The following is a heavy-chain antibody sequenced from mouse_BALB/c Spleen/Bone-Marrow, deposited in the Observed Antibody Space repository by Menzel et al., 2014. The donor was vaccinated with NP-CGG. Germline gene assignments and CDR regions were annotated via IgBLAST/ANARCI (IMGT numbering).Heavy chain of an antibody. CDR2: INPGSGAT. CDR1: GYAFTNYL. J-gene: IGHJ4*01. Sequence: VQLQQSGADLVRPGTSVKVSCKASGYAFTNYLIEWVKQRPGQGLEWIGVINPGSGATNYNEKFKGKATLTADKSSSTAYMQLSRLTSDDSAVYFCARKLGPSYAMDYWGQGTSVTVSS. V-gene: IGHV1-54*01. CDR3: ARKLGPSYAMDY. D-gene: IGHD4-1*01.